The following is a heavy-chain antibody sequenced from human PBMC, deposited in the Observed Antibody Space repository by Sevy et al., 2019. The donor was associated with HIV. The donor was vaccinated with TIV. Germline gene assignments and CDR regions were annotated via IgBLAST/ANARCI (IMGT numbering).Heavy chain of an antibody. CDR2: ISAYNGNT. CDR1: GYTFTSYG. Sequence: ASVKVSCKASGYTFTSYGISWVRQAPGQGLEWMGWISAYNGNTNYAQKLQGRVTMTTDTSTSTAYMELRSLRSDDTAVYYCARDLSGSYYYGSGSYQMGRDAFDIWGQGTMVTVSS. V-gene: IGHV1-18*04. J-gene: IGHJ3*02. CDR3: ARDLSGSYYYGSGSYQMGRDAFDI. D-gene: IGHD3-10*01.